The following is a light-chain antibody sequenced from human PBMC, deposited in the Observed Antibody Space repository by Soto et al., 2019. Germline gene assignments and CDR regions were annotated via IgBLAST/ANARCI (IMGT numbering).Light chain of an antibody. CDR1: SSDFGRHNL. CDR2: EVS. V-gene: IGLV2-23*02. J-gene: IGLJ2*01. Sequence: QSALTQPASVSGSPGQSITISCTGTSSDFGRHNLVSWYQHEPGKAPKFLIYEVSKRPSGISTRFSGSKSGTTASLTISGLQADDEADYYCCSYAGSVLFGGGTKLTVL. CDR3: CSYAGSVL.